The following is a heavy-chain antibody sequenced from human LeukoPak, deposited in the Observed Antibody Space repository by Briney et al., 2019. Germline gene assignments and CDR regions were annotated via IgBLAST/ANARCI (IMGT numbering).Heavy chain of an antibody. D-gene: IGHD2-2*01. CDR1: GFTFSSYA. J-gene: IGHJ6*02. Sequence: PGGSLRLSCAASGFTFSSYAMTWARQAPGKGLEWVSAISVSGVHTEYADSVRGRFTISRDNSKNTLDLQMNSLRAEDTALYYCTACGPTCSRHGMDVWGQGTTVTVSS. CDR2: ISVSGVHT. CDR3: TACGPTCSRHGMDV. V-gene: IGHV3-23*01.